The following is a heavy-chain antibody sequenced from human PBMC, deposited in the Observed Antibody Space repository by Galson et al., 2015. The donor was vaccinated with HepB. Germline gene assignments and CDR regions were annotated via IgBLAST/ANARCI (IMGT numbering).Heavy chain of an antibody. CDR3: TYSGYDYYYWYFDL. D-gene: IGHD5-12*01. J-gene: IGHJ2*01. CDR2: IYYSGST. CDR1: GGSISSSSYY. V-gene: IGHV4-39*01. Sequence: LSLTCTVSGGSISSSSYYWGWIRQPPGKGLEWIGSIYYSGSTYYNPSLKSRVTISVDTSKNQFSLKLSSVTAADTAVYYCTYSGYDYYYWYFDLWGRGTLVTVSS.